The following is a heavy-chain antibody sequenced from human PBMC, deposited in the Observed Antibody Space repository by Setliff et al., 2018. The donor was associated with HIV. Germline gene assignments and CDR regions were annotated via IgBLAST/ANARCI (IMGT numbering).Heavy chain of an antibody. Sequence: SETLSLTCAVYGGSFSDYYWSWIRQPPGKGLEWIGEINHSGRTIQSPSLGSRVTISIDTSKNQFSLKLSSVSAADTAVYHCARVSKTYWYSIPRDYYHRMDVWGKGTTVTVS. CDR3: ARVSKTYWYSIPRDYYHRMDV. J-gene: IGHJ6*03. CDR1: GGSFSDYY. CDR2: INHSGRT. D-gene: IGHD2-8*02. V-gene: IGHV4-34*01.